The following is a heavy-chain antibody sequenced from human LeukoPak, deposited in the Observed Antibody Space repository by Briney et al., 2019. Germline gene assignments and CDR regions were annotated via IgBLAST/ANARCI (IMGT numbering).Heavy chain of an antibody. J-gene: IGHJ4*02. V-gene: IGHV1-69*13. Sequence: ASVKVSCKASGGTFSSYAISWVRQAPGQGLEWMGGIIPIFGTANYAQKFQGRVTITADESTSTAYMELSSLRSEDTAVYYCARSGTFLFVPVEGVRFDYWGQGTLVTVSS. CDR3: ARSGTFLFVPVEGVRFDY. D-gene: IGHD6-25*01. CDR2: IIPIFGTA. CDR1: GGTFSSYA.